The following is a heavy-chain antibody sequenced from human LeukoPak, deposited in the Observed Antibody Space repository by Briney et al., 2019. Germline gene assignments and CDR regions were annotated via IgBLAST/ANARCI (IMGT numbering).Heavy chain of an antibody. D-gene: IGHD3-10*01. CDR1: GFTVSINY. V-gene: IGHV3-53*01. Sequence: GGSLRLSCAASGFTVSINYMSWVRQAPGKGLEWVSVIYSSGGTSYADSVKGRFTISRDNSKNTLYLQTNSLRAEDTGVFYCAREVRVRGVGAFDIWGQGTMVTVSS. CDR3: AREVRVRGVGAFDI. J-gene: IGHJ3*02. CDR2: IYSSGGT.